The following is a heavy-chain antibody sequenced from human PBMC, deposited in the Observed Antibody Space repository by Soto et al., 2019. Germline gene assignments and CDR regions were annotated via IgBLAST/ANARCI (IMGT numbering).Heavy chain of an antibody. CDR1: GFTFSNAW. Sequence: GGSLRLSCAASGFTFSNAWMNWVRQAPGKGLEWVGRIKSKTDGGTTDYAAPVKGRFTISRDDSKNTLYLQTNSLKTEDTAVYYCTTGLEWLLYHYYFDYWGQGTLVTVS. CDR2: IKSKTDGGTT. V-gene: IGHV3-15*07. J-gene: IGHJ4*02. D-gene: IGHD3-3*01. CDR3: TTGLEWLLYHYYFDY.